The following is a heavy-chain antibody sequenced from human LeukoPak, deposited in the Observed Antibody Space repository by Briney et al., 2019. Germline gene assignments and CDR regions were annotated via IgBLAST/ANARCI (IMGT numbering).Heavy chain of an antibody. CDR2: IIPIFGTA. CDR3: ARGERTEMATIPGYYHYMDV. J-gene: IGHJ6*03. CDR1: GGTFSSYA. V-gene: IGHV1-69*05. D-gene: IGHD5-24*01. Sequence: SVKVSSKASGGTFSSYAISWVRQAPGQGLEWMGGIIPIFGTANYAQKFQGRVTITTDESTSTAYMELSSLRSEDTAVYYCARGERTEMATIPGYYHYMDVWGKGTTVTVSS.